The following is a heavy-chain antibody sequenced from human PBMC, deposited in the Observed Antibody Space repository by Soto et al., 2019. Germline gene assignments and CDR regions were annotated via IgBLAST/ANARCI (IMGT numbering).Heavy chain of an antibody. V-gene: IGHV1-2*04. D-gene: IGHD2-8*01. CDR1: GYSFTDH. Sequence: ASVKVSCKASGYSFTDHIHWVRQAPGQGLEWLGRINPKRGGTSTAQKFQGWVTMTRDRSISTVYMELTRLRSDDTAVYFCARGHSTDCSNGVCSFFYNHEMDVWGQGTTVTVSS. J-gene: IGHJ6*02. CDR3: ARGHSTDCSNGVCSFFYNHEMDV. CDR2: INPKRGGT.